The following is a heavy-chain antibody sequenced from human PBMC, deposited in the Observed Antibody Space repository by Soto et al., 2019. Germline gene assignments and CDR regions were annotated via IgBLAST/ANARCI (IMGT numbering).Heavy chain of an antibody. J-gene: IGHJ3*02. D-gene: IGHD2-2*02. V-gene: IGHV1-69*02. CDR2: IIPILGIA. Sequence: SVKVSCKASGGTFSSYTISWVRQALGQGLEWMGRIIPILGIANYAQKFQGRVTITADKSTSTAYMELSSLRSEDTAVYYCAYTGMGQHRRAFDIWGQGAMVTVSS. CDR1: GGTFSSYT. CDR3: AYTGMGQHRRAFDI.